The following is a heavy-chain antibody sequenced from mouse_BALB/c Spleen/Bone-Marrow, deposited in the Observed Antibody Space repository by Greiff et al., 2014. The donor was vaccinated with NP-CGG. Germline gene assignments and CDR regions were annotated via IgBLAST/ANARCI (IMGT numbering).Heavy chain of an antibody. D-gene: IGHD2-4*01. CDR1: GYTFTSYW. J-gene: IGHJ2*01. CDR3: TRTYDYDEGGFDY. V-gene: IGHV1-69*02. CDR2: IYPSDSYT. Sequence: VQLQQFGAELVRPGASVKLSCKASGYTFTSYWINWVKQRPGQGLEWIGNIYPSDSYTNYNQKFKDKATLTVDKSSSTAYMQLSSPTSEDSAVYYCTRTYDYDEGGFDYWGQGTTLTVSS.